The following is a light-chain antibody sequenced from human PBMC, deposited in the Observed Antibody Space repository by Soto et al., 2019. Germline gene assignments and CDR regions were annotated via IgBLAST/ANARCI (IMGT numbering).Light chain of an antibody. CDR3: ASYTSRSTLA. CDR1: SSDVGGYNS. V-gene: IGLV2-14*03. CDR2: DVN. J-gene: IGLJ2*01. Sequence: QSVLTQPASVSGSPGESITISCTGTSSDVGGYNSVSWHQQHPGKAPKLLVYDVNNRPSGVSNRFSGSKSGNTASLTISGLQAEDEADYYCASYTSRSTLAFGGGTQVTVL.